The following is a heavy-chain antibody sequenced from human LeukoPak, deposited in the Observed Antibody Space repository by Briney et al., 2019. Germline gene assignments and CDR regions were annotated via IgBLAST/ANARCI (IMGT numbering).Heavy chain of an antibody. CDR1: GFTFSSYA. D-gene: IGHD6-19*01. Sequence: PGGSLRLSCAASGFTFSSYAMSWVRQGPGKGLEWVSANSGSGGSTYYADSVKGRFTISRDNSKNTLYLQMNSLRAEDTAVYYCAKDHYSSGWYPTPFDYWGQGTLVTVSS. CDR2: NSGSGGST. CDR3: AKDHYSSGWYPTPFDY. V-gene: IGHV3-23*01. J-gene: IGHJ4*02.